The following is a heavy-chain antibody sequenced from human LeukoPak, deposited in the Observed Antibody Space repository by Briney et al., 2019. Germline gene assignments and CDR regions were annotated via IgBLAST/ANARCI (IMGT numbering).Heavy chain of an antibody. CDR1: GFTVSSDY. J-gene: IGHJ4*02. CDR3: ARVSRATTGGWVDY. D-gene: IGHD4-11*01. Sequence: GGSLRLSCAASGFTVSSDYMSWVRQAPGKGLEWVSIIYSGGSTFYADSVKGRFTISRDNSKNTLYLQMNSMRAEDTAVYYCARVSRATTGGWVDYWGQGTLVTVSS. V-gene: IGHV3-53*01. CDR2: IYSGGST.